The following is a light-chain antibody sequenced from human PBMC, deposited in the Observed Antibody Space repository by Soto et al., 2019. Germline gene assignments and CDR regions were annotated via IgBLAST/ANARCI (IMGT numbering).Light chain of an antibody. CDR1: SSDVGGYNY. J-gene: IGLJ1*01. CDR3: SSYTSSSTYV. CDR2: DVS. V-gene: IGLV2-14*01. Sequence: QSVVTQPAPVSGSPGQSITISCPGTSSDVGGYNYVSWYQQHPGKAPKLMIYDVSNRPSGVSNRFSGSKSGNTASLTISGLQAEDEADYYCSSYTSSSTYVFGTGTKVTVL.